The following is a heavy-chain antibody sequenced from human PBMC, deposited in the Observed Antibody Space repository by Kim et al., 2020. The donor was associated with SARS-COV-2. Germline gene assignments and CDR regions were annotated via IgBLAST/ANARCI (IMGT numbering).Heavy chain of an antibody. J-gene: IGHJ6*02. V-gene: IGHV3-30*18. D-gene: IGHD6-13*01. Sequence: GGSLILSCAASGFIFSGYAMHWVRQAPGKGLEWVAVTSFDGNNKYYGDSVKGRFTISRDNSKNTLYLQMNSLRTEDTAVYYCAKDLAAGYYYGMDVWGQGTTVTVS. CDR1: GFIFSGYA. CDR2: TSFDGNNK. CDR3: AKDLAAGYYYGMDV.